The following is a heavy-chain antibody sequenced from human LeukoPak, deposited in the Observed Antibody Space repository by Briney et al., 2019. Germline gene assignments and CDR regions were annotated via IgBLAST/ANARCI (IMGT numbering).Heavy chain of an antibody. J-gene: IGHJ3*02. Sequence: SVKVSCKASGGTFSSYAISWVRQAPGQGLEWMGGIIPIFGTANYAQKFQGRVTITTDESTSTAYMELSSLRSEDTAVYYCARSIPVNDAFDIWGQGTMVTVSS. CDR1: GGTFSSYA. CDR3: ARSIPVNDAFDI. D-gene: IGHD6-6*01. V-gene: IGHV1-69*05. CDR2: IIPIFGTA.